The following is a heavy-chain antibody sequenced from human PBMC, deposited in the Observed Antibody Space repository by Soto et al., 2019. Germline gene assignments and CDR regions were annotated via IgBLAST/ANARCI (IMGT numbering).Heavy chain of an antibody. D-gene: IGHD6-13*01. CDR1: GGSISGSY. CDR2: INHSGST. CDR3: RQQQLVLSRGYYYYGMDV. Sequence: SETLSLTCSVSGGSISGSYWSWIRQPPGKGLEWIGEINHSGSTNYNPSLKSRVTISVDTSKNQFSLKLSSVTAADTAVYYCRQQQLVLSRGYYYYGMDVWGQGTTVTVSS. J-gene: IGHJ6*02. V-gene: IGHV4-34*01.